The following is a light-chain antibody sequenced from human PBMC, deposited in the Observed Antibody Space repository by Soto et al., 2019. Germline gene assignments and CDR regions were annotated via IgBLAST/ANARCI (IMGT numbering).Light chain of an antibody. V-gene: IGLV2-14*01. CDR1: GSDVGGYNY. CDR3: SSYTSASTPLV. J-gene: IGLJ2*01. Sequence: QSVLTQPAFVSGSPGQSITISCTGTGSDVGGYNYVSWYQQHPGKAPKVMIYDVSNRPSGVSNRFSGSKSGNTASLTISGLRAEDEADYYCSSYTSASTPLVFGGGTKLTVL. CDR2: DVS.